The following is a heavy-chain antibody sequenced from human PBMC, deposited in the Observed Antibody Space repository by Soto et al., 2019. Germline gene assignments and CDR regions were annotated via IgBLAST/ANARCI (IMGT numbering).Heavy chain of an antibody. D-gene: IGHD5-12*01. CDR3: ARGQPQWLIDYFDS. CDR1: GYTFTSYD. Sequence: QVQLVQSGAEVKKPGASVKVSCKASGYTFTSYDINWVRQATGQGLEWMGWMNPNTGLTGYAQNFLGRVAMTRDTSTNTAYMELSSLRSDDTAIYYCARGQPQWLIDYFDSWGQGTLVSVSS. CDR2: MNPNTGLT. V-gene: IGHV1-8*01. J-gene: IGHJ4*02.